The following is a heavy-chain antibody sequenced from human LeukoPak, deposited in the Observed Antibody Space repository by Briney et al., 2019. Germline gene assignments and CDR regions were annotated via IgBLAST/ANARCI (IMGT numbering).Heavy chain of an antibody. J-gene: IGHJ3*02. CDR2: ISSSGSTI. CDR3: ASVPDSVPPIGDAFDI. Sequence: PGGSLRLSCAASGFTFSSYEMNWVRQAPGKGLEWVSYISSSGSTIYYADSVKGRFTISRHNAKNSLYLQMNSLRAEDTAVYYCASVPDSVPPIGDAFDIWGQGTMVTVSS. V-gene: IGHV3-48*03. CDR1: GFTFSSYE. D-gene: IGHD3-22*01.